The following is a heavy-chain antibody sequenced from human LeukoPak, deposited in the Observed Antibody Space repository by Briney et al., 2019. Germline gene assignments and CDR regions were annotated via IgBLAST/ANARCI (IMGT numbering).Heavy chain of an antibody. CDR2: INPSGGST. V-gene: IGHV1-46*01. CDR1: GYTFTSYY. J-gene: IGHJ4*02. Sequence: ASVKVSCKVSGYTFTSYYMHWVRQAPGQGLEWMGIINPSGGSTSYAQKFQGRVTMTRDTSTSTVYMELSSLRSEDTAVYYCARARYYYGSGSYYNPMGYWGQGTLVTVSS. CDR3: ARARYYYGSGSYYNPMGY. D-gene: IGHD3-10*01.